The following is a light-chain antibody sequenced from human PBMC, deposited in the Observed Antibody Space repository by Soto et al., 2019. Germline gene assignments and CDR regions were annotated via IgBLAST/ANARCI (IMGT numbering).Light chain of an antibody. CDR2: DAS. J-gene: IGKJ5*01. CDR1: QSITNN. CDR3: QQYNNWAPN. Sequence: EIVMTQSPATLSVSPGESATLSCRASQSITNNIAWYQQKPGQAPRLLIFDASTRATGVPARFSGSGSGTEFTLTISSLQSEDNAVYYCQQYNNWAPNLGQATRLEIK. V-gene: IGKV3-15*01.